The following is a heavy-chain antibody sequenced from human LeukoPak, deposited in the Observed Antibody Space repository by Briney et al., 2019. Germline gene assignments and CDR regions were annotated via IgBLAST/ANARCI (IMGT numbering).Heavy chain of an antibody. CDR2: IRSSGSTI. CDR1: GFHFSDYY. Sequence: GGSLRLSRAASGFHFSDYYMSWIRQAPGKGLGWVSYIRSSGSTIHYADSVKGRFTISRDNAKNSLYLQMNSLRAEDTAVYYCAREVKRPYCSSTSCYSGFDYWGQGTLVTVSS. V-gene: IGHV3-11*04. J-gene: IGHJ4*02. D-gene: IGHD2-2*01. CDR3: AREVKRPYCSSTSCYSGFDY.